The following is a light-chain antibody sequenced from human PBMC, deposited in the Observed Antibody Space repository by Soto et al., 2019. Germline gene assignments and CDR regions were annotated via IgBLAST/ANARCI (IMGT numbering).Light chain of an antibody. CDR3: QHYNNWPRT. V-gene: IGKV3-15*01. Sequence: EVVMTQSPATLSVSPGERATLSCRASQGVSSNLAWYQQKPGQAPRTLIYGTSTRATGIPARFSGSGSGTEFTLTISSLQSEDFAVYYCQHYNNWPRTFGQGTKVEIK. CDR1: QGVSSN. J-gene: IGKJ1*01. CDR2: GTS.